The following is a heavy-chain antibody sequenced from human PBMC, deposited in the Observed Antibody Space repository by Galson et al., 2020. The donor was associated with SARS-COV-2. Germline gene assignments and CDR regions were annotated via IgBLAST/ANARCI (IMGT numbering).Heavy chain of an antibody. CDR3: ARETDDHTSSWY. CDR1: GFTFSSSA. Sequence: QLGESLKISCAASGFTFSSSAMHWVRQAPGKGLEWVAIISYDGATKYNSDSVKGRFTISRDNSRNTLYLQMNSLRPDDTAVYYCARETDDHTSSWY. V-gene: IGHV3-30*04. CDR2: ISYDGATK. D-gene: IGHD6-13*01. J-gene: IGHJ2*01.